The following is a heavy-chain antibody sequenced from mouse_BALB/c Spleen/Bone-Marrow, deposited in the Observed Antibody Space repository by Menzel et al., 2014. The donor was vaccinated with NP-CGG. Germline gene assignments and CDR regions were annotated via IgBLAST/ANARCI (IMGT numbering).Heavy chain of an antibody. CDR2: INPDSSTI. CDR3: ARGTSNWFAY. V-gene: IGHV4-1*02. CDR1: GFDFSRYW. Sequence: EVQGVESGGGPVQPGGSLKLSCAASGFDFSRYWMSWVRQAPGKGLEWIGEINPDSSTINYTPSLKDKFIISRDNAKNTLYLQMSKVRSEDTALYYCARGTSNWFAYWGQGTLVTVSA. J-gene: IGHJ3*01. D-gene: IGHD3-3*01.